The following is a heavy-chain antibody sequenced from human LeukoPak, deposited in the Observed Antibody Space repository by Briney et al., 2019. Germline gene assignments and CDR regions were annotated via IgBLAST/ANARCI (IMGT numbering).Heavy chain of an antibody. J-gene: IGHJ6*03. CDR3: AREQQLVISYYYMDV. CDR1: GYTFTGYY. V-gene: IGHV1-2*02. CDR2: INPNSGGT. D-gene: IGHD6-13*01. Sequence: ASVKVSCKASGYTFTGYYMHWVRQAPGQGLEWMGWINPNSGGTNYAQKFQGRVTMTRDTSISTAYMELSRLRSDDTAVYYCAREQQLVISYYYMDVWGKGTTVTISS.